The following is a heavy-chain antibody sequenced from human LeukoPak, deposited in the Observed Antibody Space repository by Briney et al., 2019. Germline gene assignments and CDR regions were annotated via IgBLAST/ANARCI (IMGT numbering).Heavy chain of an antibody. CDR3: ARVGLNGLGGFDY. CDR1: GGSISSSSYY. D-gene: IGHD3-16*01. J-gene: IGHJ4*02. Sequence: PSETLSLTCTVSGGSISSSSYYWGWVRQPPGKGLEWIGSIYYSGSTYYNPSLKSRVTISVDTSKNQFSLKPSSVTAADTAVYYCARVGLNGLGGFDYWGQGTLVTVSS. CDR2: IYYSGST. V-gene: IGHV4-39*07.